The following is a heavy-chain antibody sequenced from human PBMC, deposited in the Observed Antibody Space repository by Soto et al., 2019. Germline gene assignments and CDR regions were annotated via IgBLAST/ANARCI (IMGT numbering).Heavy chain of an antibody. J-gene: IGHJ5*02. D-gene: IGHD2-2*01. Sequence: LSLTCTVSGGSISSGGYYWSWIRQHPGKGLEWIGYIYYSGSTYYNPSLKSRVTISVDTSKNQFSLKLSSVTAADTAVYYCARARIYCSSTSCYLDWFDPWGQGSLVTVSS. V-gene: IGHV4-31*03. CDR3: ARARIYCSSTSCYLDWFDP. CDR2: IYYSGST. CDR1: GGSISSGGYY.